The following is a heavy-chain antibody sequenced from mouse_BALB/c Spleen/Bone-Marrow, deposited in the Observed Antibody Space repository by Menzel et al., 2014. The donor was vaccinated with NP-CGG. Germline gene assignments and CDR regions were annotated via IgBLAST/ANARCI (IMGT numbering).Heavy chain of an antibody. CDR3: ARDYDYDY. CDR2: INSNGGST. D-gene: IGHD2-4*01. CDR1: GFTFSSYG. J-gene: IGHJ2*01. V-gene: IGHV5-6-3*01. Sequence: DVMLVESGGGLVQPGGSLKLSCAASGFTFSSYGMSWVRQTPDKRLELVATINSNGGSTYYPDSVKGRFTISRDNAKNTLYLQMSSLKSEDTAMYYCARDYDYDYWGQGPTLTVSS.